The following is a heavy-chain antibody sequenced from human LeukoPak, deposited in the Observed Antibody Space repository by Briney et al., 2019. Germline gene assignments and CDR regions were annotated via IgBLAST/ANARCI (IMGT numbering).Heavy chain of an antibody. Sequence: GGSGRLYCAASGFMFKNYAMNWVRQAPGKGLEWVSAITSSGGSTYYADSVKGRFTISRDNSKNTLYLQMNSLRAEDTAVYYCAKDYDSSGYSPDAFDIWGQGTMVTVSS. J-gene: IGHJ3*02. CDR2: ITSSGGST. D-gene: IGHD3-22*01. CDR1: GFMFKNYA. V-gene: IGHV3-23*01. CDR3: AKDYDSSGYSPDAFDI.